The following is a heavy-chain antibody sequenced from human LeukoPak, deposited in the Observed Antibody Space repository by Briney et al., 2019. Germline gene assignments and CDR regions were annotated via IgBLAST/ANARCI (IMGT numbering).Heavy chain of an antibody. Sequence: PGGSLRLSCAASGFTFDDYAMHWVRQAPGKGLEWVSGISWNSGSIGYADSVKGRFTISRDNAKNSLYLQMNSLRAEDTALYYCAKAIAVAATGYFDYWGQGTLVTVSS. D-gene: IGHD6-19*01. J-gene: IGHJ4*02. CDR1: GFTFDDYA. CDR2: ISWNSGSI. V-gene: IGHV3-9*01. CDR3: AKAIAVAATGYFDY.